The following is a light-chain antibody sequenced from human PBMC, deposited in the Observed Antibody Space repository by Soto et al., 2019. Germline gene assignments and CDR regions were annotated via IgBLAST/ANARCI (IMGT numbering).Light chain of an antibody. V-gene: IGLV2-23*01. CDR1: SSDVGSYNL. CDR2: EGS. Sequence: QSALTQPASVSGSPGQSITISCTGTSSDVGSYNLVSWYQQHPGKAPKLMIYEGSKRPSGVSNRFSGSKSGNTASLTISGLQSEDEADYYCAGWDDSLNGWVFGGGTKLTVL. J-gene: IGLJ3*02. CDR3: AGWDDSLNGWV.